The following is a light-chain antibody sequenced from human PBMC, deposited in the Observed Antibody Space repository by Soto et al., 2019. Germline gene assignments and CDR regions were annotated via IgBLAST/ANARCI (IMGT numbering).Light chain of an antibody. J-gene: IGLJ2*01. CDR1: SSDVGSYNL. CDR2: KVS. V-gene: IGLV2-23*02. Sequence: QSALTQPASVSGSPGQSITISCTGTSSDVGSYNLVSWYQQHPGKAPKLMIYKVSKRPSGVSNRFSGSKSGNTASLTISGLQAEDEADYYCCSYAGSSTLVVFGGGTKLTVL. CDR3: CSYAGSSTLVV.